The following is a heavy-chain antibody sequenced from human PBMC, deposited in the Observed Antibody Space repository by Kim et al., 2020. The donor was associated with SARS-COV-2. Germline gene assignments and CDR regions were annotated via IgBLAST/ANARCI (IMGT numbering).Heavy chain of an antibody. CDR1: GFTFSSYA. CDR3: AKGRGITMVRGVTHLDY. D-gene: IGHD3-10*01. Sequence: GGSLRLSCAASGFTFSSYAMSWVRQAPGKGLEWVSAISGSGGSTYYADSVKGRFTISRDNSKNTLYLQMNSLRAEDTAVYYCAKGRGITMVRGVTHLDYWGQGTLVTVSS. J-gene: IGHJ4*02. V-gene: IGHV3-23*01. CDR2: ISGSGGST.